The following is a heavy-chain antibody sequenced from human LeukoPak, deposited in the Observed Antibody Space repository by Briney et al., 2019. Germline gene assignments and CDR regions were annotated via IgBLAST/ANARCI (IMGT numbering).Heavy chain of an antibody. CDR3: ARQTAPKQPFNYYDRGRGNAFDI. CDR2: IYTSGST. V-gene: IGHV4-4*07. J-gene: IGHJ3*02. D-gene: IGHD3-22*01. Sequence: SETLSLTCTVSGGSISSYYWSWIRQPAGKGLEWIGRIYTSGSTNYNPSLKSRVTMSVDTSKNQFSLKLSSVTAADTAVYYCARQTAPKQPFNYYDRGRGNAFDIWGQGTMVTVSS. CDR1: GGSISSYY.